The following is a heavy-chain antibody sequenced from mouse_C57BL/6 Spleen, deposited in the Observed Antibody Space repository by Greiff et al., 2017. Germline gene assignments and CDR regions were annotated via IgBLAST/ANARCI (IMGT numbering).Heavy chain of an antibody. D-gene: IGHD1-1*01. CDR2: IYPGDGDT. Sequence: VKLQESGAELVKPGASVKISCKASGYAFSSYWMNWVKQRPGKGLEWIGQIYPGDGDTNYNGKFKGKATLTADKSSSTAYMQLSSLTSEDSAVYFCARLSYGNYAMDDWGQGTSVTVSS. V-gene: IGHV1-80*01. J-gene: IGHJ4*01. CDR1: GYAFSSYW. CDR3: ARLSYGNYAMDD.